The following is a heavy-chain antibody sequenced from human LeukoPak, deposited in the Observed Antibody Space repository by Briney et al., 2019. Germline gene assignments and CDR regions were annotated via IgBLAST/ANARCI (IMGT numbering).Heavy chain of an antibody. CDR2: ISSSSSYI. CDR3: AREDNGDYYVDY. Sequence: PGGSLRLSCAASGFTFSSYSMNWVRQAPGKGLEWVSSISSSSSYIYYADSVKGRFTISRDNAKNTLYLQMNSLRAEDTAVYYCAREDNGDYYVDYWGQGTLVTVSS. CDR1: GFTFSSYS. V-gene: IGHV3-21*01. J-gene: IGHJ4*02. D-gene: IGHD4-17*01.